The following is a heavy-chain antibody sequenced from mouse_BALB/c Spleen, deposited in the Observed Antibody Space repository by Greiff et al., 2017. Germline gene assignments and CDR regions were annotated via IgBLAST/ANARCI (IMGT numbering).Heavy chain of an antibody. V-gene: IGHV5-17*02. D-gene: IGHD2-14*01. CDR2: ISSGSSTI. CDR1: GFTFSSFG. J-gene: IGHJ4*01. CDR3: ARDRYDAMDY. Sequence: EVQLQQSGGGLVQPGGSRKLSCAASGFTFSSFGMHWVRQAPEKGLEWVAYISSGSSTIYYADTVKGRFTISRDNPKNTLFLQMTSLRSEDTAMYYCARDRYDAMDYWGQGTSVTVSS.